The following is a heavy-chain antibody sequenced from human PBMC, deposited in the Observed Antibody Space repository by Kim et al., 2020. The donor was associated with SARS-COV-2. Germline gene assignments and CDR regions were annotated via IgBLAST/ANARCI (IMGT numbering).Heavy chain of an antibody. J-gene: IGHJ4*01. CDR2: VYSSGDS. V-gene: IGHV4-4*07. Sequence: SETLSLTCAVSGASITGFYWTWIRQPAGKGLEWIGRVYSSGDSNYNPSLTSRVPISVDRSRNQISLKLSSVTAAATAMYYCGRGRIAAGGSWVVGDDWG. D-gene: IGHD6-25*01. CDR1: GASITGFY. CDR3: GRGRIAAGGSWVVGDD.